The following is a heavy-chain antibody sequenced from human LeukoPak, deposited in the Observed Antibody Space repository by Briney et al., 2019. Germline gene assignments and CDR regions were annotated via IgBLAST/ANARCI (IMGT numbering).Heavy chain of an antibody. CDR3: ARVGDWNDLVY. V-gene: IGHV4-30-2*02. D-gene: IGHD1-1*01. J-gene: IGHJ4*02. CDR2: VYHSGRT. Sequence: PSQTLSLTCAVSGGSIIVAAYSWSWIRQPPGKGLEWIGYVYHSGRTSYNPSLKSRVTISVDRSKNQFSLKLSSVTAADTAVYYCARVGDWNDLVYWGQGTLVTVSS. CDR1: GGSIIVAAYS.